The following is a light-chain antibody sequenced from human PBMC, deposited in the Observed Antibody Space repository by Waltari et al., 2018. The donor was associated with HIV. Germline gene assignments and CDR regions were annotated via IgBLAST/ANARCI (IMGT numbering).Light chain of an antibody. Sequence: QSALTQPASVSGSPGQWTTISCTGTNSDIGVYNFVSWYQQHPGKAPKLIIFEVSNRPSGVSDRFSGSKSGNTASLTISGLQAEDEADYYCSSYRNSRTWVFGGGTKLTVL. J-gene: IGLJ3*02. V-gene: IGLV2-14*01. CDR1: NSDIGVYNF. CDR3: SSYRNSRTWV. CDR2: EVS.